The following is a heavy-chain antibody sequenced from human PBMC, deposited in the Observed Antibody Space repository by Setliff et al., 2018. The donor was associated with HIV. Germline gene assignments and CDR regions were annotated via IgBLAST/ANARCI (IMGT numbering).Heavy chain of an antibody. V-gene: IGHV4-39*01. CDR3: ARLTTTYYYDSSAYYHPV. J-gene: IGHJ4*02. CDR1: GGSISSHY. D-gene: IGHD3-22*01. Sequence: SETLSLTCTVSGGSISSHYWSWIRQPPGKGLEWIGSIYYSGSTYYNPSLKSRVTISVDTSKNQFSLKLSSVTAADTAVFYCARLTTTYYYDSSAYYHPVWGQGT. CDR2: IYYSGST.